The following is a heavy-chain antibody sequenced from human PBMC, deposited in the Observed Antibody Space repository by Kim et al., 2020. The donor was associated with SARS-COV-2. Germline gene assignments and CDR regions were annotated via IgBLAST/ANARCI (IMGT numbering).Heavy chain of an antibody. V-gene: IGHV3-48*02. Sequence: GGSLRLSCAASGFTFSSYSMNWVRQAPGKGLEWVSYISSSSSTIYYADSVKGRFTISRDNAKNSLYLQMNSLRDEDTAVYYCARGAKLRFLEWLPTELDYWGQGTLVTVSS. CDR3: ARGAKLRFLEWLPTELDY. CDR1: GFTFSSYS. J-gene: IGHJ4*02. CDR2: ISSSSSTI. D-gene: IGHD3-3*01.